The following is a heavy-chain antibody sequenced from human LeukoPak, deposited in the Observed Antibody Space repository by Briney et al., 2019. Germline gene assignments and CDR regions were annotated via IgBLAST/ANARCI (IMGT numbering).Heavy chain of an antibody. V-gene: IGHV1-2*02. D-gene: IGHD3-9*01. CDR1: GYTFTGYY. CDR3: ARSPHILTGENFDY. CDR2: INPNSGGT. J-gene: IGHJ4*02. Sequence: ASVKVSCKASGYTFTGYYMHWVRQAPGQGLEWMGWINPNSGGTNYAQKFQGRVTMTRDTSINTAYMQLSRLRSDDTAVYYCARSPHILTGENFDYWGQGTLLTVSS.